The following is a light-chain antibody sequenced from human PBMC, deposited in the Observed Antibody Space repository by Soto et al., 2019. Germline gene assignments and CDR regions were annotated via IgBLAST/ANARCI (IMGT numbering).Light chain of an antibody. CDR2: DVS. CDR1: SSDVGAYNF. V-gene: IGLV2-14*03. CDR3: SSKTTSNTGV. Sequence: QSALTQPASVSGSPGQSITISCTGTSSDVGAYNFVSWYQHHPGKAPKLIIYDVSNRPSGVSNRFSGSKSGNTASLTISGLQAEDEADYYCSSKTTSNTGVFGGGTKLTVL. J-gene: IGLJ2*01.